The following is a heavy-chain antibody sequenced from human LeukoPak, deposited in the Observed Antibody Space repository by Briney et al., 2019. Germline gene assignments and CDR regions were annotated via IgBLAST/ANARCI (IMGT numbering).Heavy chain of an antibody. V-gene: IGHV4-4*07. D-gene: IGHD3-10*01. Sequence: SETLSLTCPVSGDSISNYYWVWIRQPAGEGLEWIGRMYTSGSTNFNPSLKSRLIMSLDTSKNLFSLQLSSVTAADTAVYYCARQYIGSGKYYYALDVWGQGTTVTVSS. CDR3: ARQYIGSGKYYYALDV. CDR2: MYTSGST. J-gene: IGHJ6*02. CDR1: GDSISNYY.